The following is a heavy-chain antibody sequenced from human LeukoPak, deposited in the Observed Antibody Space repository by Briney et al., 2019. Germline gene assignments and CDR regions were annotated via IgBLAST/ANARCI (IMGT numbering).Heavy chain of an antibody. V-gene: IGHV1-3*01. J-gene: IGHJ5*01. Sequence: GASVKVSCKASGYTFTSYAMHWVRQAPGQRLEWMGWINAGNGNTKYSQKFQGRVTITRDTSASRAHMELSSLRSEDTAVYYCARPGASSSGNWFASWGQGTLVTVSS. CDR1: GYTFTSYA. CDR2: INAGNGNT. CDR3: ARPGASSSGNWFAS. D-gene: IGHD6-13*01.